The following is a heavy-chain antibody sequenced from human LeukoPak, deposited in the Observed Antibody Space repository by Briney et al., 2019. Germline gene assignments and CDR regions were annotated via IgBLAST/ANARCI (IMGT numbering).Heavy chain of an antibody. J-gene: IGHJ4*02. D-gene: IGHD3-3*01. CDR3: ARKRSGYYDY. Sequence: SETLSLTCAVYGGSFSGYYWSLIRQPPGKGLEWIGESNHSGSTNYNPSLKSRVTISVDTSKNQFSLKLSSVTAADTAVYYCARKRSGYYDYWGQGTLVTVSS. CDR1: GGSFSGYY. CDR2: SNHSGST. V-gene: IGHV4-34*01.